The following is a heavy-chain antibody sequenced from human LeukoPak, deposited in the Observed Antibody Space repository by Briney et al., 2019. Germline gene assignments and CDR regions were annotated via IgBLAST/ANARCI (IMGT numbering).Heavy chain of an antibody. Sequence: GGSLRLSCAASGFTVSSNYMSWVRQAPGKGLEWVSVIYSGGSTYYADSVKGRFTISRDNSKNTLYLQMNSLRAEDTAVYYCARDYYDSSGYYGDAFDIWGQGTVVTVSS. V-gene: IGHV3-53*01. D-gene: IGHD3-22*01. CDR1: GFTVSSNY. CDR3: ARDYYDSSGYYGDAFDI. J-gene: IGHJ3*02. CDR2: IYSGGST.